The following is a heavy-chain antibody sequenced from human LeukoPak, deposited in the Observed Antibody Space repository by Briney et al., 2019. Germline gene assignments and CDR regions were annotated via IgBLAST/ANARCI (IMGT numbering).Heavy chain of an antibody. CDR2: ISAYNGDT. D-gene: IGHD6-13*01. CDR3: ARDFIAAAGKS. CDR1: GYIFMNYG. Sequence: ASVKVSCKASGYIFMNYGISWVRQAPGQGLEWMGWISAYNGDTVYAQNLQGRVTVTADTSTDTAYMELSSLRSEDTAVYYCARDFIAAAGKSWGQGTLVTVPS. J-gene: IGHJ5*02. V-gene: IGHV1-18*01.